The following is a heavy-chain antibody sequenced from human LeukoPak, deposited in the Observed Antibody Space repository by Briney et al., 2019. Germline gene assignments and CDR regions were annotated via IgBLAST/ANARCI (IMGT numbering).Heavy chain of an antibody. V-gene: IGHV4-39*01. J-gene: IGHJ4*02. D-gene: IGHD3-16*01. CDR1: GGSISSSSYY. Sequence: SETLSPTCTVSGGSISSSSYYWGWIRQPPGKGLEWIGSIYYSGSTYYNPSLKSRVTISVDTSKNQFSLKLSSVTAADTAVYYCARLATRSTWGYVPSFFDYWGQGTLVTVSS. CDR3: ARLATRSTWGYVPSFFDY. CDR2: IYYSGST.